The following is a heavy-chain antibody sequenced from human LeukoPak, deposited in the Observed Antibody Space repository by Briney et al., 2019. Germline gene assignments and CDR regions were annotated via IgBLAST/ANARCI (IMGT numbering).Heavy chain of an antibody. V-gene: IGHV4-59*01. D-gene: IGHD5-18*01. CDR1: GGSINSYY. Sequence: SETLSLTCTVSGGSINSYYWSWIRQPPGKGLECIGYIHYTGSTNYNPSLKSRVTISVDTSKNQFSLKLSSVTAADTAVYYCARVYTYGLVFDYWGQGTLVTVSS. J-gene: IGHJ4*02. CDR3: ARVYTYGLVFDY. CDR2: IHYTGST.